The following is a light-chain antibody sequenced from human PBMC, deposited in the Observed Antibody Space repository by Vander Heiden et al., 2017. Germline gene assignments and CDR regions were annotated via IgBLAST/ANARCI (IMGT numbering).Light chain of an antibody. CDR1: SSNIGEGDD. J-gene: IGLJ1*01. CDR3: QSYDSSRSGSYV. Sequence: QSVLTQPPSVSGAPGQRVTIPCPGSSSNIGEGDDVHWYNQHPGTASKLLIFVNRNRPSGVPDRCSGSKSGTSASLAITGLQAEDEADDYCQSYDSSRSGSYVFGTGTKVTVL. V-gene: IGLV1-40*01. CDR2: VNR.